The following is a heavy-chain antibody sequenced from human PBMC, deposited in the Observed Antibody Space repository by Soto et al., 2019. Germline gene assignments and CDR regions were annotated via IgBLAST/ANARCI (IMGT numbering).Heavy chain of an antibody. D-gene: IGHD4-17*01. J-gene: IGHJ5*02. CDR2: ISSNGDST. Sequence: GGSLRLSCSASGFTFSMFSMHWVRQAPGKGLEYVSGISSNGDSTYYADSVKGRFTISRDNSKNTLYLQMSSLRAVDTAVYYCVHPRSTVQIPPTWGQGTLVTVST. CDR3: VHPRSTVQIPPT. V-gene: IGHV3-64D*06. CDR1: GFTFSMFS.